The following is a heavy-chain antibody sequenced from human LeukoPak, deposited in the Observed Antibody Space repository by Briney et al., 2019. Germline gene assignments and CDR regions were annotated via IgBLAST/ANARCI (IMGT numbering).Heavy chain of an antibody. V-gene: IGHV1-2*02. D-gene: IGHD3-10*01. CDR3: AKNSWFGVYGMDV. CDR2: INPNSGGT. CDR1: GYTFTGYY. J-gene: IGHJ6*02. Sequence: APVKVSCKASGYTFTGYYMHWVRQAPGQGLEWMGWINPNSGGTNYAQKFQGRVTMTRDTSISTAYMELSRLRSDDTAVYYCAKNSWFGVYGMDVWGQGTTVTVSS.